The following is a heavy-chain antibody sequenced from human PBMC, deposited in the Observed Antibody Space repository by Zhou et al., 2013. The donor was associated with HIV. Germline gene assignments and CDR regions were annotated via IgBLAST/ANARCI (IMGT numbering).Heavy chain of an antibody. CDR2: IIPILGIA. CDR1: GGTFSSYA. V-gene: IGHV1-69*04. Sequence: QVQLVQSGAEVKKPGSSVKVSCKASGGTFSSYAISWVRQAPGQGLEWMGRIIPILGIANYAQKFQGRVTITADKSTSTAYMELSSLRSEDTAVYYCASGAALTSVGYYYYYMDVWGKGDHGHRLL. D-gene: IGHD6-6*01. J-gene: IGHJ6*03. CDR3: ASGAALTSVGYYYYYMDV.